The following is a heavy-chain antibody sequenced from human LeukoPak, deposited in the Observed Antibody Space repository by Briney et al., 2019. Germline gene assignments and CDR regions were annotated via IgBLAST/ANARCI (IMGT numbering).Heavy chain of an antibody. J-gene: IGHJ3*02. CDR1: GFTVSSNY. Sequence: GGSLRLSCAASGFTVSSNYMSWVRQAPGKGLEWVPAISGSGGSTYYADSVKGRFTISRDNSKNTLYLQMNSLRAEDTAVYYCAKDYYGDYEATRINIWGQGTMVTVSS. CDR3: AKDYYGDYEATRINI. V-gene: IGHV3-23*01. CDR2: ISGSGGST. D-gene: IGHD4-17*01.